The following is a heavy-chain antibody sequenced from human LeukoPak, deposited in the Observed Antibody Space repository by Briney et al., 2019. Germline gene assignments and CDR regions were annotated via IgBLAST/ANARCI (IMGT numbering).Heavy chain of an antibody. Sequence: GGSLRLSCSASGFTFSTYAMSWVRQPPGKGLEWVSAIRGSGDSTYYAESVKGRFTISRDNSKNTLYLQMNSLRAEDTAVYYCAKRFRGTSGLYYFDSWGQGTPVTVSS. CDR2: IRGSGDST. CDR3: AKRFRGTSGLYYFDS. CDR1: GFTFSTYA. J-gene: IGHJ4*02. D-gene: IGHD2/OR15-2a*01. V-gene: IGHV3-23*01.